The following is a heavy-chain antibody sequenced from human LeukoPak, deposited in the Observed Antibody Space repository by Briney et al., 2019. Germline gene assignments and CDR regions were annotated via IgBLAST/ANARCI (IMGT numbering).Heavy chain of an antibody. D-gene: IGHD3-10*01. V-gene: IGHV4-39*01. CDR1: GGSISSSSYY. J-gene: IGHJ4*02. CDR3: ANGGGEWYYYGSGTPEWVY. Sequence: SETLSLTCTVSGGSISSSSYYWGWIRQPPGKGLEWIGSIYYSGSTYYNPSLKSRVTISVDTSKNQFSLKLSSVAAADTAVYYCANGGGEWYYYGSGTPEWVYWGQGTLVTVSS. CDR2: IYYSGST.